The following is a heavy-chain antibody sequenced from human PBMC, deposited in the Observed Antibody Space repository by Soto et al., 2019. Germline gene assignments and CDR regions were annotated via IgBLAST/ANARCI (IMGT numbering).Heavy chain of an antibody. V-gene: IGHV4-4*02. J-gene: IGHJ6*02. CDR2: ISHGGNT. D-gene: IGHD2-15*01. CDR1: GDSISSRNW. CDR3: ARAGRGYCSGFSCDSGLYGMDV. Sequence: QVQLQESGPGLVKPSGTLSLTCAVSGDSISSRNWWSWVRQPPGKGLVWIGEISHGGNTNYNPSLQSRVTISVDKSKNQFSLKLSSVTAADTAVYYCARAGRGYCSGFSCDSGLYGMDVWGQGTTVTVSS.